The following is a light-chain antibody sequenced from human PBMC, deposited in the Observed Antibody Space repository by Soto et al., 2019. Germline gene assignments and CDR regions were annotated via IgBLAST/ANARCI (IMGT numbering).Light chain of an antibody. CDR2: DNN. V-gene: IGLV1-51*01. CDR1: SSNIGNNY. CDR3: GTWDTSLSAGV. J-gene: IGLJ2*01. Sequence: QTVLTQPPSVSAAPGQKVTISCSGSSSNIGNNYVSWYQQLPGTAPKLLIYDNNKRPSGIPDRFSGSKSGTSATLGITGLQTGDEAVYYCGTWDTSLSAGVFGEGTQLTVL.